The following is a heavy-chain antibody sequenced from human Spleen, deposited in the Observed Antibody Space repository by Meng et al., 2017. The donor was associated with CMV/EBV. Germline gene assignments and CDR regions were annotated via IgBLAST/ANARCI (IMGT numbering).Heavy chain of an antibody. CDR1: GYTFTGYY. D-gene: IGHD6-6*01. Sequence: ASVKVSCKASGYTFTGYYMHWVRQAPGQGLEWMGWINPNSGGTNYAQKLQGRVTMTRDTSISTAYMELSRLRSDDTAVYYCARDGPYSSSSRFYYGMDVWGQGTTVTVSS. CDR2: INPNSGGT. V-gene: IGHV1-2*02. J-gene: IGHJ6*02. CDR3: ARDGPYSSSSRFYYGMDV.